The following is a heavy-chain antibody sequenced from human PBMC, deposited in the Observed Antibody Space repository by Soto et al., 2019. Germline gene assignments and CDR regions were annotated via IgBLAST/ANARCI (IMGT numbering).Heavy chain of an antibody. D-gene: IGHD5-12*01. CDR1: GGTFSSYT. CDR3: ARDSGGYDYYDY. V-gene: IGHV1-69*04. Sequence: ASVKVSCKASGGTFSSYTISWVRQAPGQGLEWMGRIIPILGIANYAQKVQGRVTITADKSTSTAYMELSSLRSEDTAVYYCARDSGGYDYYDYWGQGTLVTVSS. CDR2: IIPILGIA. J-gene: IGHJ4*02.